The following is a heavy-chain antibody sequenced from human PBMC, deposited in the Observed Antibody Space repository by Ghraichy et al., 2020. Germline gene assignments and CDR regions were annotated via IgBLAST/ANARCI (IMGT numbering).Heavy chain of an antibody. CDR3: ARDFDD. CDR2: INHKGST. Sequence: SETLSLTCAVYGGSFSGYYWSWIRQPPGKGLEWIGEINHKGSTNYNPSLKSRVTISVDTSKNQFSLRLRSVTAADTAVYYCARDFDDWGQGTLVTVSS. V-gene: IGHV4-34*01. CDR1: GGSFSGYY. J-gene: IGHJ4*02.